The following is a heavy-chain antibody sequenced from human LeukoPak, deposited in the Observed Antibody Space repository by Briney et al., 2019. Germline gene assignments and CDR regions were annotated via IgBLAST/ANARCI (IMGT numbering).Heavy chain of an antibody. CDR1: GFTFSSYA. CDR3: ARREPVLLWFGELLYGDYYFDY. V-gene: IGHV4-34*01. CDR2: INHSGST. J-gene: IGHJ4*02. D-gene: IGHD3-10*01. Sequence: GSLRLPCAASGFTFSSYAMSWVRQPPGKGLEWIGEINHSGSTNYNPSLKSRVTISVDTSKNQFSLKLSSVTAADTAVYYCARREPVLLWFGELLYGDYYFDYWGQGTLVTVSS.